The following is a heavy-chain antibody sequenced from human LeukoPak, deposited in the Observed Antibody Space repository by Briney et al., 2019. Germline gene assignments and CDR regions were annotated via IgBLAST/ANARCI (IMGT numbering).Heavy chain of an antibody. Sequence: GRSLRLSCAASGFTFSSYGMHWDRQAPGKGLEWVAVIWYDGSNKYYPDSVQGRFTISRDNSKNTLYLQVNSLRAEDTAVYYCARDRSMSGWYIDLWGRGTLVTVSS. D-gene: IGHD2/OR15-2a*01. CDR2: IWYDGSNK. J-gene: IGHJ2*01. V-gene: IGHV3-33*01. CDR3: ARDRSMSGWYIDL. CDR1: GFTFSSYG.